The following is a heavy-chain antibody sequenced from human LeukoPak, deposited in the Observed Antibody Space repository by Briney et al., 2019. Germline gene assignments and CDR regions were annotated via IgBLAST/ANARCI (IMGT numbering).Heavy chain of an antibody. CDR2: ISSGSSYI. J-gene: IGHJ4*02. CDR3: ARGDRREQQXVLY. V-gene: IGHV3-21*01. D-gene: IGHD6-13*01. CDR1: GFTFSSYS. Sequence: GGSLRLSCAASGFTFSSYSMNWVRQAPGKGLEWVSSISSGSSYIYYADSVKGRFTISRDNAKNSLYLQMNSLRAEDTAAYYCARGDRREQQXVLYWGQGTLVTVSS.